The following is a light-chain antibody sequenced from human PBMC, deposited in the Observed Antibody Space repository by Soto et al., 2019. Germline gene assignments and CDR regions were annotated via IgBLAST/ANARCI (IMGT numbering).Light chain of an antibody. CDR1: QSVDSY. J-gene: IGKJ4*01. CDR3: QQLDGYLELT. V-gene: IGKV3-11*01. CDR2: GAS. Sequence: IVLTQSPASLSLSPWERATLSCRASQSVDSYLVWYQQKPGQAPRLLIFGASNRATGIPARFSGSGSGTDFTLTINSLEPDDFATYYCQQLDGYLELTFSGGTKVDIK.